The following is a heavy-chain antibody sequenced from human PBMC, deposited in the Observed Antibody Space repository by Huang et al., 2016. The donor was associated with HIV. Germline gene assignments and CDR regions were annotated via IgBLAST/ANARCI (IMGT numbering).Heavy chain of an antibody. CDR3: ATKTAGMDI. Sequence: VESGGRSVQPGGSLKLSCVGSTFTFGAYWMSWVRQPPGKGLEWVANIKQDESEKYYVDSVKGRFNISRDNARKVLFLEMDDLRVEDTAIYFCATKTAGMDIWGQGTTVTVSS. J-gene: IGHJ6*02. V-gene: IGHV3-7*01. D-gene: IGHD1-7*01. CDR2: IKQDESEK. CDR1: TFTFGAYW.